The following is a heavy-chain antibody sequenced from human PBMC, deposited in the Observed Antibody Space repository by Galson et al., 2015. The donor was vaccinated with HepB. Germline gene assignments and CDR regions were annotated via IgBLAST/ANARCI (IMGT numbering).Heavy chain of an antibody. Sequence: SVKVSCKASGYTFTSYYMHWVRQAPGQGLEWMGIINPSGGSTSYAQKFQGRVTMTRDTSTSTVYMELSSLRSEDTAVYYCARVVDSSSWYSWGFDPWGQGTLVTVSS. CDR2: INPSGGST. D-gene: IGHD6-13*01. CDR3: ARVVDSSSWYSWGFDP. J-gene: IGHJ5*02. CDR1: GYTFTSYY. V-gene: IGHV1-46*01.